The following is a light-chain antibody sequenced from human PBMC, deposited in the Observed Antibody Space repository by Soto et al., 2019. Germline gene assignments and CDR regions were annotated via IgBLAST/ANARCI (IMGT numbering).Light chain of an antibody. J-gene: IGKJ5*01. CDR1: QTVTSN. Sequence: EIVMTQSPDTLSVSPGERVTLSCRASQTVTSNLAWYQQKPGQSPRLLIYGASSRATGVPARFRGSGSGTEFTLTISSLQSEDLATYYCQQYNGYRWTFGQGTRLEIK. CDR2: GAS. CDR3: QQYNGYRWT. V-gene: IGKV3-15*01.